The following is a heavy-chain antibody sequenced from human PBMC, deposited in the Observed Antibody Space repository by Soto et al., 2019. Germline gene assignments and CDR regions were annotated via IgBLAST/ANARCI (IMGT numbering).Heavy chain of an antibody. CDR2: FDPEDGET. V-gene: IGHV1-24*01. D-gene: IGHD3-3*02. CDR3: ASISRSGGPIAY. Sequence: ASVKVSCKVSGYTLTELSMHWVRQAPGKGLEWMGGFDPEDGETIYAQKFQGRVTMTEDTSTDTAYMELSSLRSEDTAVYYCASISRSGGPIAYWGQGTLVTVSS. J-gene: IGHJ4*02. CDR1: GYTLTELS.